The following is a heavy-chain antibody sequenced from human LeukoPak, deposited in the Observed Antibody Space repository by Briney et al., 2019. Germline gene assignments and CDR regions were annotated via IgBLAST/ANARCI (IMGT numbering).Heavy chain of an antibody. CDR3: VRWGAGMTTVTTTDY. CDR1: GYTFTGYY. D-gene: IGHD4-17*01. Sequence: GASVKVSCKASGYTFTGYYMHWVRQAPGQGLEWMGWINPNSGGTNYAQKFQGRVTMTRDTSISTAYMELSRLRSDDTAVYYCVRWGAGMTTVTTTDYWGQGTLVTVSS. J-gene: IGHJ4*02. CDR2: INPNSGGT. V-gene: IGHV1-2*02.